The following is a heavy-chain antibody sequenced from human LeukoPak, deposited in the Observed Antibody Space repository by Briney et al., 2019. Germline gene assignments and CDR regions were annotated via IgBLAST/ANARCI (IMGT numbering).Heavy chain of an antibody. CDR3: ARVDCSGGSCYYFDY. CDR2: IYYSGST. CDR1: GYSISSGYY. J-gene: IGHJ4*02. D-gene: IGHD2-15*01. V-gene: IGHV4-38-2*02. Sequence: SETLSLTCTVSGYSISSGYYWGWIRQPPGKGLEWIGYIYYSGSTYYNPSLKSRVTISVDTSKNQFSLKLSSVTAADTAVYYCARVDCSGGSCYYFDYWGQGTLVTVSS.